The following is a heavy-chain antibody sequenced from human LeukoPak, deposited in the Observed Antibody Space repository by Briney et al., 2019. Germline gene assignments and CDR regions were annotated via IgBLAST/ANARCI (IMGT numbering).Heavy chain of an antibody. CDR3: ARPTLQTLGA. V-gene: IGHV1-46*01. CDR2: INPSGGST. CDR1: GYTFTSYY. J-gene: IGHJ5*02. D-gene: IGHD3-10*01. Sequence: GASVKVSCKASGYTFTSYYMHWVRQAPGQGLEWMGIINPSGGSTSYAQKFQGRVTMTRDTSNSTAYMELSSLTSDDTAVYYCARPTLQTLGAWGQGTLVTVSS.